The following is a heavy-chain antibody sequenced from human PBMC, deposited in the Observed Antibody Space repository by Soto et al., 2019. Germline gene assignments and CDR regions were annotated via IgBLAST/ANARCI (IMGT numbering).Heavy chain of an antibody. D-gene: IGHD2-21*01. V-gene: IGHV1-18*01. J-gene: IGHJ4*02. Sequence: QVQLVQSGAEVKKPGASVKVSCKASGYTFTSYGISWVRQAPGQGLEWMGWISAYNGNTNYAQKLPGRVTMTTDTSTRKASRGRRSRRSDDTAGNSCARDAITPVVKGDYWGQGTLVTVSS. CDR3: ARDAITPVVKGDY. CDR2: ISAYNGNT. CDR1: GYTFTSYG.